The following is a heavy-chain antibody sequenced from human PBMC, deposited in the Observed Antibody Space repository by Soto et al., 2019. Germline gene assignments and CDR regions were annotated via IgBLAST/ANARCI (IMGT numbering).Heavy chain of an antibody. CDR1: GFTFSSYW. V-gene: IGHV3-74*01. D-gene: IGHD6-13*01. J-gene: IGHJ4*02. CDR2: INSDGSST. Sequence: LRLSCAASGFTFSSYWMHWVRQAPGKGLVWVSRINSDGSSTSYADSVKGRFTISRDNAKNTLYLQMNSLRAEDTAVYYCASSGGGIAAAGNWGQGTLVTVSS. CDR3: ASSGGGIAAAGN.